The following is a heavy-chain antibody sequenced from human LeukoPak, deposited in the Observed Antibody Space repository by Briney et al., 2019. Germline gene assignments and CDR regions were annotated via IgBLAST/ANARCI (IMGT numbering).Heavy chain of an antibody. V-gene: IGHV3-64D*06. J-gene: IGHJ4*02. Sequence: GGCLRLSCSASGFTFTGYAMHWVRQAPGKGLEYVSGIGGDGFSAFYADSMKDRVTISRDNSKSTVHLQMTSLRVEDTAVYFCARDVDYYASGSYLGYFDYWGQGTLVTLSS. CDR3: ARDVDYYASGSYLGYFDY. CDR1: GFTFTGYA. CDR2: IGGDGFSA. D-gene: IGHD3-10*01.